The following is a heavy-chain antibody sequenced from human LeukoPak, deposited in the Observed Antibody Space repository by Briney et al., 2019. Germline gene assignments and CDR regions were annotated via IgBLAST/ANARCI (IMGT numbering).Heavy chain of an antibody. CDR1: AYTFTSYD. Sequence: VTVSCKASAYTFTSYDINWARPATAQPLEWIGWMNPNSGNTGYAQKFQGRVTITRNTSISTAYMELSSLRSEDTAVYYCARGLGFHQLQLWPTNPFDYWGQGTLVTVSS. V-gene: IGHV1-8*03. J-gene: IGHJ4*02. CDR2: MNPNSGNT. D-gene: IGHD5-18*01. CDR3: ARGLGFHQLQLWPTNPFDY.